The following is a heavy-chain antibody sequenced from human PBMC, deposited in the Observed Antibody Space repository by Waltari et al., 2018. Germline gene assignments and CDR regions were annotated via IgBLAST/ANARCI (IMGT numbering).Heavy chain of an antibody. CDR3: AKGHTGYYVNWFAS. J-gene: IGHJ5*01. D-gene: IGHD3-9*01. CDR1: GFTSSDYA. Sequence: EVQLLDSGGGLVQPGGSLRLSCAASGFTSSDYAMAWVRQAPGEGLQWVSAISGSGRDRYYRDSVKGRFTISRDNSQNILYLEMYSLRAEDTAVYFCAKGHTGYYVNWFASWGQGTLVTVSS. CDR2: ISGSGRDR. V-gene: IGHV3-23*01.